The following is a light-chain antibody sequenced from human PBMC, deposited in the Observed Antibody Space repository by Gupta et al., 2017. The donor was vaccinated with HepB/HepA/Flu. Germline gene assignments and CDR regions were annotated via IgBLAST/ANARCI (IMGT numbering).Light chain of an antibody. CDR1: QRISRW. V-gene: IGKV1-5*03. Sequence: DTHMTHDPSTLSASVGDRVTITCRASQRISRWLAWYQQKPGKAPNLLIYKASILQSGVPSRFSGSGSGTDFTLTISSLQPDDFAAYFCQQAYSFPPTFGHGTRVDIK. J-gene: IGKJ3*01. CDR3: QQAYSFPPT. CDR2: KAS.